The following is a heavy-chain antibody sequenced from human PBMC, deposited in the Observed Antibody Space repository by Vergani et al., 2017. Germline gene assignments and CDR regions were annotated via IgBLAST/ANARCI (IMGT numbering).Heavy chain of an antibody. V-gene: IGHV3-23*01. CDR3: ARGDYGILTGYRC. Sequence: EVQLLQSEGAVVQPGGSLRLSCVASGFTFSSHAMSWVRQGHGQGLEWVSSIKNTGDSTHYADSVKGRFTISRDNSKNTLYLQMSSLRSEDTAIYYCARGDYGILTGYRCWGQGTLVTVSA. CDR2: IKNTGDST. CDR1: GFTFSSHA. J-gene: IGHJ4*02. D-gene: IGHD3-9*01.